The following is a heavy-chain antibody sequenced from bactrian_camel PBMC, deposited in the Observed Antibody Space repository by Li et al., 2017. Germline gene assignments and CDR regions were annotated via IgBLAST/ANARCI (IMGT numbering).Heavy chain of an antibody. D-gene: IGHD8*01. CDR1: GYDPRNFC. CDR2: LDSDGLA. V-gene: IGHV3S9*01. Sequence: HVQLVESGGGSVQAGGSLRLSRVASGYDPRNFCMGWFRGDDREGLAGLDSDGLAIYANKVKGRFTITLDSAKNTVYLEMNNLQPEDTAMYYCCARLGVLTCPAALSARDFKYWGQGTQVTVS. J-gene: IGHJ4*01. CDR3: CARLGVLTCPAALSARDFKY.